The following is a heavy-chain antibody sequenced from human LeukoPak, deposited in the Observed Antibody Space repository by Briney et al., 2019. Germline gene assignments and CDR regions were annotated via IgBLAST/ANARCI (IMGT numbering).Heavy chain of an antibody. D-gene: IGHD4-23*01. CDR2: LDGDGTTT. CDR1: GFTFSNYA. J-gene: IGHJ6*03. Sequence: PGGSLRLSCAASGFTFSNYAMRWVSQAPGKGLEWVSALDGDGTTTYYADSVTGRFTISRDNSKNTLFLQMNSLRGEDTAVYYCAKKGGNNNFYYYYMDVWGKGTTVTVSS. CDR3: AKKGGNNNFYYYYMDV. V-gene: IGHV3-23*01.